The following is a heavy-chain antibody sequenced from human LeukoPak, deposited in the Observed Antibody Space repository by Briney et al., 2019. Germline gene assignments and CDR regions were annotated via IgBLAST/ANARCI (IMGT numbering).Heavy chain of an antibody. Sequence: PGGSLRLSCTVPGFTLSSHWMSWLRHLPGKGLEWVANINEDGSEKYFMDSVRGRFPISKDNAKNSLYLQMNSLRADDTAVYYCARDFTGSSRDWGQGALVTVS. CDR1: GFTLSSHW. V-gene: IGHV3-7*01. J-gene: IGHJ4*02. CDR2: INEDGSEK. D-gene: IGHD1-26*01. CDR3: ARDFTGSSRD.